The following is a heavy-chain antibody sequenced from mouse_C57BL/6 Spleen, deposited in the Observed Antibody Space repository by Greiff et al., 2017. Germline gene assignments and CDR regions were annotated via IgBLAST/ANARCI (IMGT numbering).Heavy chain of an antibody. J-gene: IGHJ3*01. V-gene: IGHV6-3*01. D-gene: IGHD1-1*01. CDR1: GFTFSNYW. CDR2: IRLRSDNYAT. Sequence: EVQLVESGGGLVQPGGSMKLSCVASGFTFSNYWMNWVRQSPEKGLEWVAQIRLRSDNYATNYAESVKGRFTFSRDDCKRNIDLQMHNFGAEDVEICYCTGDYGSSWFAYWGQGTLVTVSA. CDR3: TGDYGSSWFAY.